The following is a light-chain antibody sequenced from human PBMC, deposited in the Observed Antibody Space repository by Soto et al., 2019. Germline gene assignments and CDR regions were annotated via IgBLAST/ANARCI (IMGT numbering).Light chain of an antibody. CDR3: QQYGSSPRS. CDR1: QSVSSTY. CDR2: GAS. Sequence: LSPGERATLSCRASQSVSSTYLAWYQHKLGQAPRLFIYGASSKASGIPDRFSGSGSGTDFTLTISRLEPEDFAVYYCQQYGSSPRSFGQGTKVDIK. J-gene: IGKJ1*01. V-gene: IGKV3-20*01.